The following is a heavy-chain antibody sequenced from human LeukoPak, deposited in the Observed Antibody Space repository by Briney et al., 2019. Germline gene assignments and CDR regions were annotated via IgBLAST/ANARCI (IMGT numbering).Heavy chain of an antibody. V-gene: IGHV5-51*01. D-gene: IGHD3-22*01. CDR3: ARRDDSIRWYYFDD. J-gene: IGHJ4*02. CDR1: GYTLKNYW. Sequence: GEPLKTSCKASGYTLKNYWIAWVRQLQGKGLEWLGIINPGDYEIRYSPSFQGQVPISADKSNNTAYLLWSSLKASDTAMYYCARRDDSIRWYYFDDWGQGVLVTVSS. CDR2: INPGDYEI.